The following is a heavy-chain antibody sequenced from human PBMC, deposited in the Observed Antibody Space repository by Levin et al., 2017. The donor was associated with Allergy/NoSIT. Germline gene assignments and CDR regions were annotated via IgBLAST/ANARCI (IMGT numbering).Heavy chain of an antibody. J-gene: IGHJ4*02. CDR1: GGSISSGGYS. D-gene: IGHD5-18*01. V-gene: IGHV4-30-2*01. Sequence: SETLSLTCAVSGGSISSGGYSWSWIRQPPGKGLEWIGNIYLSGSTYYNPSLKSRVTISVDRSKNQFTLNLSPVTAADTAVYYCARVAGYSYGYYFDYWGQGTLVTVSS. CDR2: IYLSGST. CDR3: ARVAGYSYGYYFDY.